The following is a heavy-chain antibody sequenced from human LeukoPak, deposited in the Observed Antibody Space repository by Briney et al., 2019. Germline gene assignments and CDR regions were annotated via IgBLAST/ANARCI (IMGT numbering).Heavy chain of an antibody. CDR2: VSAYNGVT. D-gene: IGHD3-22*01. Sequence: GASVKVSCKASGYTFTSYGISWVRQAPGQGLEWMGLVSAYNGVTNYAQNFQDRVTMTTDTPTTTAYMELRSLRSDDTAVYYCARVDLYYASSGYSQAANDYWGQGTLVTVSS. CDR1: GYTFTSYG. V-gene: IGHV1-18*01. J-gene: IGHJ4*02. CDR3: ARVDLYYASSGYSQAANDY.